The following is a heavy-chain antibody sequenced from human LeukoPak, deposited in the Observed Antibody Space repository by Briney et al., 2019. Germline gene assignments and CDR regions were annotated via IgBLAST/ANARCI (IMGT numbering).Heavy chain of an antibody. CDR1: GFTFSSNV. CDR2: ISANSGTI. D-gene: IGHD6-19*01. J-gene: IGHJ3*02. V-gene: IGHV3-9*01. CDR3: TNSGFDM. Sequence: GGSLRLSCAASGFTFSSNVMSWVRQPPGKGLEWVSCISANSGTIHYADSVKGRFTISRDNAKNSLYLQMNSLRAEDTALYFCTNSGFDMWGQGTTVTVSS.